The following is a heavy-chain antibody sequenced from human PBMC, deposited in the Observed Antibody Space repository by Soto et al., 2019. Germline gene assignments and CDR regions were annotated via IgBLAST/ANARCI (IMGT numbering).Heavy chain of an antibody. CDR2: STGGGGNT. J-gene: IGHJ4*02. CDR1: GFTFSNYA. D-gene: IGHD4-4*01. V-gene: IGHV3-23*01. CDR3: AKSLRAYIANSFDH. Sequence: GGSLRLSCAASGFTFSNYAMAWVRQAPGKGLEWVSTSTGGGGNTYYTDAVKGRFTISRDNSKNILFLQMNGLRADDTAIYYCAKSLRAYIANSFDHWGQGTLVTVSS.